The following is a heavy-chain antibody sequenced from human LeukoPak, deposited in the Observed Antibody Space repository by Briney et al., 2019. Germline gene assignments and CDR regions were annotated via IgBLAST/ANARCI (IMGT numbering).Heavy chain of an antibody. CDR1: GFIFTNAW. CDR2: IKSKTDGGTT. Sequence: KTGGSLRLSCAASGFIFTNAWMNRVRQAPGKGLEWVGRIKSKTDGGTTDYAAPVKGRFTVSRDDSKSKLYLQMNSLKTEDTAMYYCIRYGYNLLEYSQHWGQGTLVTVSS. CDR3: IRYGYNLLEYSQH. J-gene: IGHJ1*01. V-gene: IGHV3-15*07. D-gene: IGHD5-24*01.